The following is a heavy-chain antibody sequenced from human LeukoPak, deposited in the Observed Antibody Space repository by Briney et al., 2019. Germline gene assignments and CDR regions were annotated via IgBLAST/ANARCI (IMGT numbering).Heavy chain of an antibody. Sequence: GSLRLSCAASGFTVSNNYLSWVRQAPGKGLEWVSVIYSGGTTYYADSVKGRFTISRDNSKNTLYFQMDSLRAEDTAVYYCARGYCSSTSCYGGWWFDLWGQGTLVTVSS. J-gene: IGHJ5*02. D-gene: IGHD2-2*01. V-gene: IGHV3-53*01. CDR3: ARGYCSSTSCYGGWWFDL. CDR2: IYSGGTT. CDR1: GFTVSNNY.